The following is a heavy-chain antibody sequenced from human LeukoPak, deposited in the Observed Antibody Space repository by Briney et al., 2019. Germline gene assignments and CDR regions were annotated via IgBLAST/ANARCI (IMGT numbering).Heavy chain of an antibody. J-gene: IGHJ2*01. CDR2: IYTSGST. Sequence: SETLSLTCTVSGGSISSGNYYWNWIRQPAGKGLEWIGLIYTSGSTYYNPSLKSRLTISLDTSKNQFSLKLGSVTAADTAVYYCAREFDLWGRGTLSLSPQ. CDR3: AREFDL. V-gene: IGHV4-61*02. CDR1: GGSISSGNYY.